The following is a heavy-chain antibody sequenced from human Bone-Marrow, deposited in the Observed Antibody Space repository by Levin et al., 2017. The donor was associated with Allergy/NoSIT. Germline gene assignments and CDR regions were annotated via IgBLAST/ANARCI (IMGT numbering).Heavy chain of an antibody. V-gene: IGHV3-48*01. CDR2: ISSSSSTI. J-gene: IGHJ4*02. CDR1: GFTFSSYS. CDR3: ARGAYYYDSSATYYFDY. Sequence: LSLTCAASGFTFSSYSMNWVRQAPGKGLEWVSYISSSSSTIYYADSVKGRFTISRDNAKNSLYLQMNSLRAEDTAVYYCARGAYYYDSSATYYFDYWGQGTLVTVSS. D-gene: IGHD3-22*01.